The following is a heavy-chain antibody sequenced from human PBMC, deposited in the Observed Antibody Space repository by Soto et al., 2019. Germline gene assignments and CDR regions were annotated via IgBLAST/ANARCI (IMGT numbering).Heavy chain of an antibody. J-gene: IGHJ4*02. CDR2: ISSSSSYI. V-gene: IGHV3-21*01. Sequence: GGSLRLSCAASGFTFSSYSMNWVRQAPGKGLEWVSSISSSSSYIYYADSVKGRFTISRDNAKNSLYLQMNSLRAEDTAVYYCASVRDIVVVPAAIIDYWGQGTLVTVSS. D-gene: IGHD2-2*01. CDR1: GFTFSSYS. CDR3: ASVRDIVVVPAAIIDY.